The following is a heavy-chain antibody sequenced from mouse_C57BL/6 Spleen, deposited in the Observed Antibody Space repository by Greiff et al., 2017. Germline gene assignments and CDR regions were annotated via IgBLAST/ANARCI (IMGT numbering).Heavy chain of an antibody. J-gene: IGHJ2*01. CDR2: IRLKTDNYAT. V-gene: IGHV6-3*01. Sequence: EVKLEESGGGLVQPGGSMKLSCVASGFTFSNYWMNWVRQSPEKGLEWVAQIRLKTDNYATHYAESVKGRITISRDDSKSIVSLQMNNLRAENTGFYCCTENTETYYFDYWGQGTTLTVSS. CDR1: GFTFSNYW. CDR3: TENTETYYFDY.